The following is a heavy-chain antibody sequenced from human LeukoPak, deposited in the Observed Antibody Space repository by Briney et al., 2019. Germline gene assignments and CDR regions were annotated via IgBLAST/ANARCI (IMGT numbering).Heavy chain of an antibody. CDR1: GGSFSGYY. Sequence: SETLSLTCAVYGGSFSGYYWSWIRQPPGKGLEWSGEINHSGSTNYNPSLKSRVTISVDKSKNQFSLKLSSVTAADTAVYYCARDQSGYPNAFDIWGQGTMVTVSS. D-gene: IGHD3-22*01. V-gene: IGHV4-34*01. J-gene: IGHJ3*02. CDR2: INHSGST. CDR3: ARDQSGYPNAFDI.